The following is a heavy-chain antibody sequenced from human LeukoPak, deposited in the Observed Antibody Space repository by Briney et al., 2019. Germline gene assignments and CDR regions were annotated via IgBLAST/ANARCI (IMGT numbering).Heavy chain of an antibody. D-gene: IGHD6-6*01. J-gene: IGHJ3*02. CDR3: ARATAARPWGAFDI. CDR1: GYTFTSYG. Sequence: ASVKVSCKASGYTFTSYGISWVRQAPGQGLEWMGWISAYNGNTNYAQKLQGRVTMTTDTSTSTAYMELSRLRSDDTAVYYCARATAARPWGAFDIWGQGTMVTVSS. V-gene: IGHV1-18*01. CDR2: ISAYNGNT.